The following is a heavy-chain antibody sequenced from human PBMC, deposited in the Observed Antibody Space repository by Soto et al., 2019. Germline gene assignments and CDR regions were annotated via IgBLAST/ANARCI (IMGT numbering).Heavy chain of an antibody. CDR2: IYYSGST. D-gene: IGHD5-18*01. CDR1: GGSISSGDYY. V-gene: IGHV4-30-4*01. Sequence: QVQLQESGPGLVKPSQTLSLTCTVSGGSISSGDYYWSWIRQPPGKGLEWIGYIYYSGSTYYNPSLKSRFTTSVDTSKNQFSLKLSSVTAADTAVYYCARDPIGAMADWFDPWGQGTLVTVSS. J-gene: IGHJ5*02. CDR3: ARDPIGAMADWFDP.